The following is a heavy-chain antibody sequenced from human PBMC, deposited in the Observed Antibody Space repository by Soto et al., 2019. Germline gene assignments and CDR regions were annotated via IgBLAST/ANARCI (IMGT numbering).Heavy chain of an antibody. D-gene: IGHD2-15*01. CDR1: GGSISSGGYS. CDR3: ARDCSGGACYPASFDY. Sequence: SETLSLTCAVSGGSISSGGYSWSWIRQPPGKGLEWIGYIYHSGSTYYNPSLKSRVTISVDRSKNQFSLKVSSVTAADTAVYYCARDCSGGACYPASFDYWGQGALVTVSS. CDR2: IYHSGST. V-gene: IGHV4-30-2*01. J-gene: IGHJ4*02.